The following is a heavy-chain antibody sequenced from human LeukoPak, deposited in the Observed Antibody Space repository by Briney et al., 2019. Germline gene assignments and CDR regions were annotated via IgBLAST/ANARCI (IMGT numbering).Heavy chain of an antibody. Sequence: SETLSLTCTVSGYSISSGYYWGWIRQPPGKGLEWIGSIYHSGSTYYNPSLMGRVTISVDTSKNQFSLKLSSVTAADTAIYYCARGGYYGSGNDFRFDPWGQGTLVTVSS. CDR2: IYHSGST. CDR3: ARGGYYGSGNDFRFDP. J-gene: IGHJ5*02. V-gene: IGHV4-38-2*02. D-gene: IGHD3-10*01. CDR1: GYSISSGYY.